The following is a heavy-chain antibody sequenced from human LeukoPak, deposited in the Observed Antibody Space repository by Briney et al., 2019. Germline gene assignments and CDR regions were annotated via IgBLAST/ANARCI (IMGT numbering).Heavy chain of an antibody. J-gene: IGHJ5*02. V-gene: IGHV1-58*01. D-gene: IGHD6-13*01. CDR2: IVVDSDNT. CDR1: GFTFTSRSA. Sequence: SVKVSCKASGFTFTSRSAVQWVRQARGQRLEWIGWIVVDSDNTNYAENFQGRVTITRDMSASTSCMELSSLRSEDTAVYFCAAPYTSSWFDLWGQGTLVTVSS. CDR3: AAPYTSSWFDL.